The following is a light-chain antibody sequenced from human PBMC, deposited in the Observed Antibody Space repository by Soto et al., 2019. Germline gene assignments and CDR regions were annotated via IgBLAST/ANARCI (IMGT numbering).Light chain of an antibody. V-gene: IGLV2-14*01. J-gene: IGLJ1*01. Sequence: QSALTQPASVSGSPGQSITISCTGTSSDIGDYNFVSWYQQYPGKAPKLMIYEASNRPSGVSNRFSASKSGNTASLTISGLQAEDEAAYYCSSYTGTNTLYVFGTGTKVTVL. CDR3: SSYTGTNTLYV. CDR1: SSDIGDYNF. CDR2: EAS.